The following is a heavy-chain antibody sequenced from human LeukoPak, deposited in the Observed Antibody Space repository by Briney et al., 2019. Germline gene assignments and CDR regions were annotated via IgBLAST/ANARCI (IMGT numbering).Heavy chain of an antibody. Sequence: PGRSLRLSCAASGFTFSSYGMHWVRQAPGKGLEWVAVIWYDGSNKYYADSVKGRFTISRDNSKNPLYLQMNSLRAEDTAVYYCAKGDQYCSGGSCYGNYYFDYWGQGTLVTVSS. V-gene: IGHV3-33*06. J-gene: IGHJ4*02. CDR3: AKGDQYCSGGSCYGNYYFDY. D-gene: IGHD2-15*01. CDR1: GFTFSSYG. CDR2: IWYDGSNK.